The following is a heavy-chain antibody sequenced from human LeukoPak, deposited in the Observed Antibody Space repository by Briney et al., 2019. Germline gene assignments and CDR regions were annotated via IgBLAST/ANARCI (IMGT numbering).Heavy chain of an antibody. Sequence: ASMKVSCKASGYTFTSYYMHWVRQAPGQGLEWMGIINPSGGSTTFAQKFQGRVTMTRDASTSTVYLELGSLRSEDTAVYYCARSRSSGWHDFWGQGTLVIVSS. CDR1: GYTFTSYY. CDR2: INPSGGST. J-gene: IGHJ4*02. CDR3: ARSRSSGWHDF. V-gene: IGHV1-46*01. D-gene: IGHD6-19*01.